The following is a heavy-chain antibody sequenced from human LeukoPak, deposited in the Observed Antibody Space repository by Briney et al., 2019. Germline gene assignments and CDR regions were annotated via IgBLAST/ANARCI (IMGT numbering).Heavy chain of an antibody. Sequence: SETLSLTCTVSGYSISSGYYWSWIRQPAGKGLEWIGRIHAGGSTNYNPSLKSRVTISADTSKNQFSLKLSSVTAADTAVYYCAREFRKGWDWFDPWGQGTLVTVSS. V-gene: IGHV4-61*02. D-gene: IGHD1-26*01. CDR1: GYSISSGYY. CDR3: AREFRKGWDWFDP. J-gene: IGHJ5*02. CDR2: IHAGGST.